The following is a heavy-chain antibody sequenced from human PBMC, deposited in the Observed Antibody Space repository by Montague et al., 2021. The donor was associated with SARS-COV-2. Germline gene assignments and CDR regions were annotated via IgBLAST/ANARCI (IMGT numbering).Heavy chain of an antibody. CDR2: IYHDGST. Sequence: SETLSLTCTVSGGGSISSSHWWSWVRQPPGKGLEWIGEIYHDGSTNYNPSLKSRLTISVDKSKNQFSLKLSSVTAADTAVYYCARFTSTGSGSYYIFDYRGQGTLVTVSP. J-gene: IGHJ4*02. D-gene: IGHD1-26*01. V-gene: IGHV4-4*02. CDR1: GGGSISSSHW. CDR3: ARFTSTGSGSYYIFDY.